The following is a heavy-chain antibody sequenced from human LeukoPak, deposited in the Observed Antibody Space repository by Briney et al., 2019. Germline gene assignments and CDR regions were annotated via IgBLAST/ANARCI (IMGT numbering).Heavy chain of an antibody. V-gene: IGHV4-31*03. CDR3: ARARTVPGWFDP. CDR2: IYHSGGT. J-gene: IGHJ5*02. CDR1: GGSISSGGYY. D-gene: IGHD4-4*01. Sequence: SETLSLTCTVSGGSISSGGYYWSWIRQHPGKGLEWIGYIYHSGGTDYNPSLKSRVTISVDTSKNQFSLKLSSVTAADTAMYYCARARTVPGWFDPWGQGTLVTVSS.